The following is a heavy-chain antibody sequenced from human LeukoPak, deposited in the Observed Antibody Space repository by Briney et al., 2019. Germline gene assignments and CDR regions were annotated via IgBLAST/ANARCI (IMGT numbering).Heavy chain of an antibody. CDR1: GFTFSSFA. D-gene: IGHD5-12*01. CDR3: VTARERRGYTGYDWNYFDH. CDR2: ISGNGYST. J-gene: IGHJ4*02. V-gene: IGHV3-23*01. Sequence: GGSLRLPCAASGFTFSSFALSWIRQAPGKGLEWVSSISGNGYSTYYAESVKGRFTVSRDNSKNTLYLQMSSLRVEDTAVYFCVTARERRGYTGYDWNYFDHWGQGSLVTVSS.